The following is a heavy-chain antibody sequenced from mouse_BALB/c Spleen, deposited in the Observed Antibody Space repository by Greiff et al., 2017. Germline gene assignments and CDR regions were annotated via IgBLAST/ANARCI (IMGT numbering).Heavy chain of an antibody. J-gene: IGHJ1*01. CDR3: ATYYGSRYWYFDV. CDR1: GYTFTRYW. D-gene: IGHD1-1*01. Sequence: QVQLQQSGAELAKPGASVKMSCKASGYTFTRYWMHWVKQRPGQGLEWIGYINPSTGYTEYNQKFKDKATLTADKSSSTAFMQLSSLTSEDSAVYYCATYYGSRYWYFDVWGAGTTVTVSS. CDR2: INPSTGYT. V-gene: IGHV1-7*01.